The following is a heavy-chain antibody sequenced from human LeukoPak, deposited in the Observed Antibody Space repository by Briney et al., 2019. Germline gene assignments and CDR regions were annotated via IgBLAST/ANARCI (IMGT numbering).Heavy chain of an antibody. CDR2: ISYDGSNK. CDR1: GFTFSSYA. D-gene: IGHD6-19*01. V-gene: IGHV3-30-3*01. J-gene: IGHJ4*02. CDR3: ARDYSSSGWYKVTYYFDY. Sequence: GGSLRLSCAASGFTFSSYAMHWVRQAPGKGLEWVAVISYDGSNKYYADSVKGRFTISRDNSKNTLYLQMNSLRAEDTAVYYCARDYSSSGWYKVTYYFDYWGQGTLVTVSS.